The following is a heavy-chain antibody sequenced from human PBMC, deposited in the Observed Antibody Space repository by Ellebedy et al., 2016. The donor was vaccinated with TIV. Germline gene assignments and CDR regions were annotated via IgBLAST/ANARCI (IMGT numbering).Heavy chain of an antibody. V-gene: IGHV3-23*01. CDR2: IGGTGGTT. CDR1: GFTVGNNY. J-gene: IGHJ4*02. Sequence: GESLKISCTASGFTVGNNYMNWLRQAPGKGLEWVSTIGGTGGTTYYRESVKGRFTVSRDTSRNTLYLQMSSLRAEDTAVYYCAKLPVAYNWNYADDYWGQGTLVTVSS. CDR3: AKLPVAYNWNYADDY. D-gene: IGHD1-7*01.